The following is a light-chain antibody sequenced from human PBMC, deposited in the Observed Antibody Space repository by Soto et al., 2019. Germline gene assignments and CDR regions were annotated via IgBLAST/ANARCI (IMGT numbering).Light chain of an antibody. CDR2: LNSDGSH. CDR3: QTWGTGIRV. V-gene: IGLV4-69*01. CDR1: SGHSSYA. Sequence: QPVLTQPPSASASLGASVKLTCTLSSGHSSYAIAWHQQQPEKGPRYLMKLNSDGSHSKGDGIPYRFSGSSSGAERYLTIASLQSEDEADYYCQTWGTGIRVFGGGTKVTVL. J-gene: IGLJ3*02.